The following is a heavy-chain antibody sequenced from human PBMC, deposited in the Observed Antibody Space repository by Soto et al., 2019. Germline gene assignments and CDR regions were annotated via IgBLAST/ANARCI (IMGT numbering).Heavy chain of an antibody. CDR1: GGSISSGGYY. CDR3: ARRLQLVRGGNWFDP. J-gene: IGHJ5*02. V-gene: IGHV4-31*03. CDR2: IYYSGST. Sequence: SETLSLTSTVSGGSISSGGYYWSWIRQHPEKGLEWIGYIYYSGSTYYNPSLKSRVTISVDTSKNQFSLKLSSVTAADTAVYYCARRLQLVRGGNWFDPWGQGTLVTVSS. D-gene: IGHD6-13*01.